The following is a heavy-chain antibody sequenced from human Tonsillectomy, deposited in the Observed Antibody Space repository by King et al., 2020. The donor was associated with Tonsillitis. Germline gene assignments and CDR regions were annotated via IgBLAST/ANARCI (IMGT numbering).Heavy chain of an antibody. CDR1: GFTFSSYA. D-gene: IGHD3-10*01. V-gene: IGHV3-23*04. CDR3: AKGGVRGVIISYFDY. J-gene: IGHJ4*02. CDR2: ISGSGGST. Sequence: VQLVESGGGLVQPGGSLRLSCSASGFTFSSYAMSWVRQAPGKGLEWVSAISGSGGSTYYAASVKGRFTISRDNSKNTLFLQMNSLRAEDTAVYYCAKGGVRGVIISYFDYWGQGTLVTVSS.